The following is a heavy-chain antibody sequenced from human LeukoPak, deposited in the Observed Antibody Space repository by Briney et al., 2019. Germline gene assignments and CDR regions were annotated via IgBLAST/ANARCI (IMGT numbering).Heavy chain of an antibody. CDR2: IIPIFGTA. CDR3: ARYDFWSGYYSYFDY. V-gene: IGHV1-69*13. D-gene: IGHD3-3*01. CDR1: GGTFSSYA. Sequence: SVKVSCKASGGTFSSYAISWVRQAPGQGLEWMGGIIPIFGTANYAQKFQGRVTITADESTSTAYMELSSLRSEDTAVYYCARYDFWSGYYSYFDYWGQGTLVTVSS. J-gene: IGHJ4*02.